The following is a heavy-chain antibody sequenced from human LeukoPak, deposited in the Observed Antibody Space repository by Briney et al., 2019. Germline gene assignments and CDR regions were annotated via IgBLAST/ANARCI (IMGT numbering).Heavy chain of an antibody. J-gene: IGHJ4*02. CDR2: IYYSGST. CDR3: ARLVCGGGSCPAEFDY. Sequence: SETLSLTCIVSGGSISGGGHYWGWIRQPPGKGLEWIGSIYYSGSTYYDPSLNNRVTISIDMSKNQFSLRLNSVTATDTAVYYCARLVCGGGSCPAEFDYWGQGTLVTVSS. CDR1: GGSISGGGHY. D-gene: IGHD2-15*01. V-gene: IGHV4-39*01.